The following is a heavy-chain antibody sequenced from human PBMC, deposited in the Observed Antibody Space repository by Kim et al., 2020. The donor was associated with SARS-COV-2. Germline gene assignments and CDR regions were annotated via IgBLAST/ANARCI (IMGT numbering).Heavy chain of an antibody. CDR3: AKEGGYSYGFWADYYMDV. J-gene: IGHJ6*03. V-gene: IGHV3-30*02. D-gene: IGHD5-18*01. Sequence: GRFTISRDNSKNTLYLQMNSLRAEDTAVYYCAKEGGYSYGFWADYYMDVWGKGTTVTVSS.